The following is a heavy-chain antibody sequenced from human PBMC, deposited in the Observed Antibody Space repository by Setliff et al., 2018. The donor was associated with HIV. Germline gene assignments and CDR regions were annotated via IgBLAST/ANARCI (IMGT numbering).Heavy chain of an antibody. CDR1: GFSFNNYV. V-gene: IGHV3-30*04. J-gene: IGHJ4*02. CDR3: VRDPIEGYPDYFDY. CDR2: ISYDGSDI. D-gene: IGHD1-26*01. Sequence: PGGSLRLSCAASGFSFNNYVMHWVRHAPGKGLEWVAVISYDGSDIYYADSVKGRFTISRDNSKNTLFLQMNSLRPEDTATYYCVRDPIEGYPDYFDYWGQGTLVTVSS.